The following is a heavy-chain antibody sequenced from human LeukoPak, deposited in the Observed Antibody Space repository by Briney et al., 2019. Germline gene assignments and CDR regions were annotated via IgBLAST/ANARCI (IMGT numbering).Heavy chain of an antibody. CDR1: GFTFSSSA. J-gene: IGHJ4*02. V-gene: IGHV3-23*01. CDR3: AKDRGGSYPFDY. D-gene: IGHD1-26*01. CDR2: ISASGGST. Sequence: GGSLRLSCAASGFTFSSSAMNWVRQAPGKGLEWVSVISASGGSTYYADSVKGRFTISRDNSKNTLYLQMNSLRAEDTAVYYCAKDRGGSYPFDYWGQGTLVTVSS.